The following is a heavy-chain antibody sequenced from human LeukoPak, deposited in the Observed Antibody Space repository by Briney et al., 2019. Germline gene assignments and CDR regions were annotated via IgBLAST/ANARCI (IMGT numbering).Heavy chain of an antibody. V-gene: IGHV3-30*18. CDR3: AKEKSLEWLLYT. CDR1: GFTFSSYG. J-gene: IGHJ5*02. Sequence: GGSLRLSCAASGFTFSSYGMHWVRQAPGKGLEWVAVISYDGSNKYYADSVKGRFTISRDNSKNTLYLQMNSLRAEDTAVYYCAKEKSLEWLLYTWGQGTLVTVSS. CDR2: ISYDGSNK. D-gene: IGHD3-3*01.